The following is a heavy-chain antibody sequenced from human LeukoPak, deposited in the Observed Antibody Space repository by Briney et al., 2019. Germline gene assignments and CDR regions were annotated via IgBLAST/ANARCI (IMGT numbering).Heavy chain of an antibody. CDR2: IYYSGST. CDR1: GGSISSYY. CDR3: ARGGIGIQLWYAFDI. Sequence: SETLSLTCTVSGGSISSYYWSWIRQPPGKGLEWIGYIYYSGSTNYNPSLKSRVTISVDTSKNQFSLKLSSVTAADTAVYYCARGGIGIQLWYAFDIWGQGTMVTVSS. D-gene: IGHD5-18*01. V-gene: IGHV4-59*01. J-gene: IGHJ3*02.